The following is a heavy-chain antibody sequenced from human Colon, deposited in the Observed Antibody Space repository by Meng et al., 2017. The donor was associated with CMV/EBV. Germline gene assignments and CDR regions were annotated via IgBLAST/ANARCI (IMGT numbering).Heavy chain of an antibody. D-gene: IGHD1-1*01. CDR1: GYTFTSYG. CDR2: ISGSTGYT. Sequence: QVQLVQSGAEVKESGASVLVSCRSSGYTFTSYGINWVRQAPGQGLEWMGWISGSTGYTNRAQKFQGRVTMTTDTSTSTAYLALTSLTSNDTAVYYCARGRPNWSGVLDYWGQGTLVTVSS. V-gene: IGHV1-18*01. CDR3: ARGRPNWSGVLDY. J-gene: IGHJ4*02.